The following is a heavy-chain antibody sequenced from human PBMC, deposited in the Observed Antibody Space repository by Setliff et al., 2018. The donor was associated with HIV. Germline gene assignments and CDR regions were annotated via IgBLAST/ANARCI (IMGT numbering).Heavy chain of an antibody. D-gene: IGHD3-10*01. CDR3: ASGIRGLIRTDYYYEMEV. CDR1: GGTFGASG. CDR2: IILAFNVI. V-gene: IGHV1-69*13. J-gene: IGHJ6*04. Sequence: AASVKVSCKASGGTFGASGINWVRQAPGQGFEWMGTIILAFNVIKYAQKFQGRVTITADESARTAFMEMRSLRSDDTAIYYCASGIRGLIRTDYYYEMEVWGKGTTGTVSS.